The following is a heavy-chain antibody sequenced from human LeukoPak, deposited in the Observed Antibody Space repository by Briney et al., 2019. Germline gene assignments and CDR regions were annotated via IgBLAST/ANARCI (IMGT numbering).Heavy chain of an antibody. CDR1: GFTFDAFG. V-gene: IGHV3-20*04. D-gene: IGHD2-21*02. J-gene: IGHJ3*02. Sequence: GGSLRLSCAASGFTFDAFGMTWVRQAPGKGLEWVSAIRGDAGSTGYADSVKGRFTISRDNAKNSLCLQMNSLRDEDTAVYYCARENIVVVTAIRDAFDIWGQGTMVTVSS. CDR3: ARENIVVVTAIRDAFDI. CDR2: IRGDAGST.